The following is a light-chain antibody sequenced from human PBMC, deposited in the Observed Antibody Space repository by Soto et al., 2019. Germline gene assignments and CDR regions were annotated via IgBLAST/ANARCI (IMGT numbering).Light chain of an antibody. V-gene: IGLV2-14*03. CDR1: SSDVGSYNS. CDR3: SSFTSSSSYV. J-gene: IGLJ1*01. Sequence: QSALAPPASVSWSPGQSITISCTGTSSDVGSYNSVSWYQQYPGKAPTLMIHDVSNRPSGVSNRFSGSKSGNTASLTISGLQAEDEADYYCSSFTSSSSYVFGSGTKVTVL. CDR2: DVS.